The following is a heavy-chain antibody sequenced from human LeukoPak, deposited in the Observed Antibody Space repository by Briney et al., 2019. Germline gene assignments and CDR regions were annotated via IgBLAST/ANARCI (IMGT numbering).Heavy chain of an antibody. J-gene: IGHJ4*02. V-gene: IGHV3-7*01. D-gene: IGHD1-1*01. CDR3: ARAATTGTVDY. CDR2: INQDGGAK. CDR1: GFIFSSYW. Sequence: GGSLRLSCAASGFIFSSYWMSWVRQAPGKGLEWVANINQDGGAKYYVDSLKGRFTISRDNIEESLYVQLNSLTADDTAVYFCARAATTGTVDYWGQGTLVTVSS.